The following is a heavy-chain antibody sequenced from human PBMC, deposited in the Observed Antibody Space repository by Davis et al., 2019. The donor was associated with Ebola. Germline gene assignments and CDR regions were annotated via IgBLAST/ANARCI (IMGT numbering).Heavy chain of an antibody. D-gene: IGHD2-2*01. CDR1: GFTFSSYE. Sequence: GGSLRLSCAASGFTFSSYEMNWVRQAPGKGLEWVSYISSSGSTIYYADSVKGRFTISRDNAKNSLYLQMNSLRAEDTAVYYCARVPAATDNYYYYGMDVWGQGTTVTVSS. J-gene: IGHJ6*02. V-gene: IGHV3-48*03. CDR3: ARVPAATDNYYYYGMDV. CDR2: ISSSGSTI.